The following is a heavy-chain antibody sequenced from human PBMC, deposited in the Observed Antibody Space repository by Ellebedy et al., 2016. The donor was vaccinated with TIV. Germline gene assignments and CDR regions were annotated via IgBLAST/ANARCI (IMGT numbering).Heavy chain of an antibody. CDR1: GGSISSYY. CDR3: ARHPRRGAADY. J-gene: IGHJ4*02. V-gene: IGHV4-59*08. Sequence: MPSETLSLTCTVSGGSISSYYWSWIRQPPGKGLEWIGYIYYSGSTNYNPSLKSRVTISVDTSKNQFSLKLSSVTAADTAVYYCARHPRRGAADYWGQGTLVTVSS. D-gene: IGHD6-25*01. CDR2: IYYSGST.